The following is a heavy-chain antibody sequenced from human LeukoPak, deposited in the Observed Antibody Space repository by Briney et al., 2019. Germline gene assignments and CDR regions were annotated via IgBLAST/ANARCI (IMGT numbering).Heavy chain of an antibody. J-gene: IGHJ4*02. CDR1: DGSISGYY. CDR2: ISSSGNT. CDR3: ARHLRGSYFDY. Sequence: SETLSLTCTVSDGSISGYYWSWIRQPPGKGLEWIGYISSSGNTNYNPSLKSRVAISVDASKNQFSLKLSSVTAADTAVYYCARHLRGSYFDYWGQGTLVSVSS. D-gene: IGHD3-16*01. V-gene: IGHV4-59*08.